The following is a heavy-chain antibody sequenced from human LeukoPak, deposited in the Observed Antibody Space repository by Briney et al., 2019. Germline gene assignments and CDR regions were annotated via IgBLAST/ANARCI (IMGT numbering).Heavy chain of an antibody. CDR2: IYYSGST. J-gene: IGHJ4*02. Sequence: SETPSLTCTVSGGSISSYYWSWIRQPPGKGLGWIGYIYYSGSTNYNPSLKSRVTISVDTSKNQFSLKLSSVTAADTAVYYCARKRGHSYGYYFDYWGQGTLVTVSS. CDR3: ARKRGHSYGYYFDY. CDR1: GGSISSYY. D-gene: IGHD5-18*01. V-gene: IGHV4-59*01.